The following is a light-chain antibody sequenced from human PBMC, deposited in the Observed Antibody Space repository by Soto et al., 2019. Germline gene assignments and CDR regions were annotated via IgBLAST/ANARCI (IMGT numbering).Light chain of an antibody. CDR3: QQYDNLPSIT. J-gene: IGKJ5*01. V-gene: IGKV1-33*01. CDR1: QDISNY. CDR2: DAS. Sequence: DIQRTQSPSSLSASVGDRVTLTCQASQDISNYLNWYQQKPGKAPKLLIYDASNLETGVPSRFSGSGSGTDFTFTITSLQPEDIAKYYCQQYDNLPSITFGQGTRLEIK.